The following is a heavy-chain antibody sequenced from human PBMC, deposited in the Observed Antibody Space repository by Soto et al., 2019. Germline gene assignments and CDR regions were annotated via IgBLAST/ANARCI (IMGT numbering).Heavy chain of an antibody. Sequence: QVQLVQSGAEVKKPGASVKVSCKASGYTFTSYYMHWVRQAPGQGLEWMGIINPSGGSTSYAQKFQGRVTRTRDTATSTVYMELSSLRSEDTAVYYCARGGGDSSGYYYGYYYYGMDVWGQGTTVTVSS. D-gene: IGHD3-22*01. CDR3: ARGGGDSSGYYYGYYYYGMDV. J-gene: IGHJ6*02. V-gene: IGHV1-46*01. CDR1: GYTFTSYY. CDR2: INPSGGST.